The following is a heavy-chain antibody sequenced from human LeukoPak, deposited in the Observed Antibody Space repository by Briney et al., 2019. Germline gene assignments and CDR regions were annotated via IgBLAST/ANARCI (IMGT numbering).Heavy chain of an antibody. Sequence: GESLKISCKGSGYSLTTYWIGWVRQMPGKGLEWMGIIYPGNSNTRYSPSFQGQVTISADKSISTAYLQWSSLKASDTAMYYCARGPDVAVAGASDYWGQGTLVTVSS. CDR1: GYSLTTYW. D-gene: IGHD6-19*01. J-gene: IGHJ4*02. CDR3: ARGPDVAVAGASDY. CDR2: IYPGNSNT. V-gene: IGHV5-51*01.